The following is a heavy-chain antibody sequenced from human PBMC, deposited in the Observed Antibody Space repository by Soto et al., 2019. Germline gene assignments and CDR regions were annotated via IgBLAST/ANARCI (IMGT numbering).Heavy chain of an antibody. CDR1: GYTFTSYH. CDR3: ARDTPPTDY. J-gene: IGHJ4*02. V-gene: IGHV1-18*01. CDR2: ISAYNTNT. Sequence: QVQLVQSGAEVKKPGASVKVSCKTSGYTFTSYHISWVRQAPGQGLEGMGWISAYNTNTNYAQKFQGRVTMTTDTLTSTAYMELRSLRSDDTAVYDCARDTPPTDYWGQGTLVTVSS.